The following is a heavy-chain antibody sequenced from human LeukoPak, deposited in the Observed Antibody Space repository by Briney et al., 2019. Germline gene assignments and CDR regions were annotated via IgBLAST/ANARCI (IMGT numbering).Heavy chain of an antibody. Sequence: KSSETLSLTCTVSGGSISSYYWSWIWQPPGKGLEWIGYIYYSGSTNYNPSLKSRVTISVDTSKNQFSLKLSSVTAADTAVYYCARGFQGRAGWFDPWGQGTLVTVSS. V-gene: IGHV4-59*01. J-gene: IGHJ5*02. CDR3: ARGFQGRAGWFDP. CDR2: IYYSGST. CDR1: GGSISSYY. D-gene: IGHD3-10*01.